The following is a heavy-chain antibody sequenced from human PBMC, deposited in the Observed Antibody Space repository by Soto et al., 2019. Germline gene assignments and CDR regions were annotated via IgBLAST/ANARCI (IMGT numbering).Heavy chain of an antibody. V-gene: IGHV4-31*03. Sequence: SETLSLTCTVSGGSISSGGYYWSWIRQHPGKGLEWIGYIYYSGSTYYNPSLKSRVTISVDTSKNKISLKLSSVTAADTAVYYCARVGGSGSYPFGDYWGQGTLVT. J-gene: IGHJ4*02. CDR2: IYYSGST. CDR1: GGSISSGGYY. D-gene: IGHD3-10*01. CDR3: ARVGGSGSYPFGDY.